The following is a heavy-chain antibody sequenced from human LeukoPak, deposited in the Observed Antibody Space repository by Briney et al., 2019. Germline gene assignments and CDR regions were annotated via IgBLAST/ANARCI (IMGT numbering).Heavy chain of an antibody. CDR2: NRGGT. V-gene: IGHV1-2*04. D-gene: IGHD3-22*01. CDR3: ARSFGGGYYDSSGYYYDY. Sequence: NRGGTNYAQKFQGWVTMTRDTSISTAYMELSRLRSDDTAVYYCARSFGGGYYDSSGYYYDYWGQGTLVTVSS. J-gene: IGHJ4*02.